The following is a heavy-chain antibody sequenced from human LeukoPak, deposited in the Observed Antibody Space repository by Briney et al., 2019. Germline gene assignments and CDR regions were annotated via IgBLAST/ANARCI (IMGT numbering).Heavy chain of an antibody. CDR2: INHSGST. CDR3: ARGSYYYGYVWGSSTRRYYFDY. J-gene: IGHJ4*02. D-gene: IGHD3-16*01. CDR1: GGSFSGYY. Sequence: PSETLSLTCAVYGGSFSGYYWSWIRQPPGKGLEWIGEINHSGSTNYNPSLKSRVTISVDTSKNQFSLKLSSVTAADTAVYYCARGSYYYGYVWGSSTRRYYFDYWGQGTLVTVSS. V-gene: IGHV4-34*01.